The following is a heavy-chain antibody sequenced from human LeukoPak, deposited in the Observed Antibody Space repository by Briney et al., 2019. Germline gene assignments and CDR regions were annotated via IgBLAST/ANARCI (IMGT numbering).Heavy chain of an antibody. CDR3: ARGNITMIVVGPMDV. CDR2: IYYSGST. V-gene: IGHV4-59*01. CDR1: GGSISSYY. J-gene: IGHJ6*03. Sequence: SETLSLTCTVSGGSISSYYWSWIRPPPGKGLEWIGYIYYSGSTNYNPSLKSRVTISVDTSKNQFSLKLSSVTAADTAVYYCARGNITMIVVGPMDVWGKGTTVTVSS. D-gene: IGHD3-22*01.